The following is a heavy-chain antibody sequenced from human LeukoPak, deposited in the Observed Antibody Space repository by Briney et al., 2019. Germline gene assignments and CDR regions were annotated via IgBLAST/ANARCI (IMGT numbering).Heavy chain of an antibody. J-gene: IGHJ4*02. CDR1: GGSISSSSYY. CDR3: ARSAPSVTSYYFDS. CDR2: IYYSGST. V-gene: IGHV4-39*07. D-gene: IGHD4-17*01. Sequence: SETLSLTCTVSGGSISSSSYYWGWIRQPPGKGLEWIGSIYYSGSTYYNPSLKSRVTISVDTSKNQFSLKLNSVTAADTAVYYCARSAPSVTSYYFDSWGQGTLVTVSS.